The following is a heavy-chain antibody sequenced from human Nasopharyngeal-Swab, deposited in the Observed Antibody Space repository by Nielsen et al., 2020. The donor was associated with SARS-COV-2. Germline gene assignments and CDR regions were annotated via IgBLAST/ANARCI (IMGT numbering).Heavy chain of an antibody. Sequence: GESLKISCAASGFTFSSYAMHWVRQAPGKGLEWVAVISYDGSNKYYADSVKGRFTISRHNSKNTLYLQMNSLRAEDTAVYYCAAQWLRYRDYWGQGTLVTVSS. CDR3: AAQWLRYRDY. D-gene: IGHD5-12*01. J-gene: IGHJ4*02. CDR2: ISYDGSNK. V-gene: IGHV3-30-3*01. CDR1: GFTFSSYA.